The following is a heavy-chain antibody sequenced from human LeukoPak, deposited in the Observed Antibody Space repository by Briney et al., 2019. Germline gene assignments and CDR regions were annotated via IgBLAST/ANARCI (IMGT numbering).Heavy chain of an antibody. CDR1: GXTFSSYG. V-gene: IGHV3-33*01. D-gene: IGHD1-26*01. J-gene: IGHJ4*02. Sequence: GRSLRLSCAASGXTFSSYGVHWVRQAPGKGLEWVAVIWYDGSNKYYADSVKGRFTISRDNSKNTLYLQMNSLRAEDTAVYYCAGVGATTGFDYWGQGTLVTVSS. CDR3: AGVGATTGFDY. CDR2: IWYDGSNK.